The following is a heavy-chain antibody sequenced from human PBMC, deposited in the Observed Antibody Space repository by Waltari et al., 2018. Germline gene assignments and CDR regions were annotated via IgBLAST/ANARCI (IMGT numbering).Heavy chain of an antibody. V-gene: IGHV3-7*04. J-gene: IGHJ4*02. CDR3: ARGSNGAFDY. Sequence: EVQLVESGGSLVQPGGSLRRSCAASGFTFNSYWIYWIRPAPGKGLGWVADIKGYGGEKYYVDSVKGRFTISRDNAKNSLYLEMNSLRAEDTAVYFCARGSNGAFDYWGQGTLVTVSS. D-gene: IGHD3-10*01. CDR1: GFTFNSYW. CDR2: IKGYGGEK.